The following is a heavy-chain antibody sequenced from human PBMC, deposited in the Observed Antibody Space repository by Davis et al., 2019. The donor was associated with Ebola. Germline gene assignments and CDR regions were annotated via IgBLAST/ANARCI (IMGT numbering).Heavy chain of an antibody. CDR3: AKAGGYGDYSPIRYFDY. D-gene: IGHD4-17*01. Sequence: PGGSLRLSCAASGFTFSSYAMSWVRQAPGKGLEWVSGISGSGGSTYYADSVKGRFTISRDNSKNTLYLQMNSLRAEDTAVYYCAKAGGYGDYSPIRYFDYWGQGTLVTVSS. J-gene: IGHJ4*02. V-gene: IGHV3-23*01. CDR2: ISGSGGST. CDR1: GFTFSSYA.